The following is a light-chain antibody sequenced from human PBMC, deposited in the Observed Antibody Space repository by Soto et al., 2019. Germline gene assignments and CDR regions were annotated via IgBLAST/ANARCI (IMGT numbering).Light chain of an antibody. CDR2: ASS. Sequence: EIVLTQSPGTLSLSPGDTATLSCRASQSFNSAYLAWYQQRPGQPPRRLIYASSSRAAGIPDRFRGTVSGTEFTLIITRLEPEDFAVYYCQHYVDSAWGFGQGTKVDIK. V-gene: IGKV3-20*01. CDR1: QSFNSAY. J-gene: IGKJ1*01. CDR3: QHYVDSAWG.